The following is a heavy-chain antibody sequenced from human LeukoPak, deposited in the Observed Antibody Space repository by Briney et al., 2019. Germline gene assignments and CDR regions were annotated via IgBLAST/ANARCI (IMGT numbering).Heavy chain of an antibody. Sequence: GASVKVSCKASGYNFIYYDVNWVRLAPGQGLEWMGRISGWNGDTNYAQKFQGRVTLTIDTSTTSAYMELTSLRSDDTSVYYCAAQYYGETQTYRLDVWGQGSTVIVSS. J-gene: IGHJ6*02. V-gene: IGHV1-18*01. CDR3: AAQYYGETQTYRLDV. CDR1: GYNFIYYD. CDR2: ISGWNGDT. D-gene: IGHD4-17*01.